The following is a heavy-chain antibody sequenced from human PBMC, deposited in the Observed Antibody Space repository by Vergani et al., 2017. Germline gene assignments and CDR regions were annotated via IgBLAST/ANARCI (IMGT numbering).Heavy chain of an antibody. CDR3: AKSLHPTPGGAFDI. Sequence: EVQLLESGGGLVQPAGSLRLSCAASGFTFSSYAMSWVRQAPGKGLEWVSAISGSGGSTYYADSVKSRFTISRDNSKNTLYLQMNSLRAEDKAVYYWAKSLHPTPGGAFDIWGQGTMVTVSS. V-gene: IGHV3-23*01. CDR2: ISGSGGST. J-gene: IGHJ3*02. D-gene: IGHD2-15*01. CDR1: GFTFSSYA.